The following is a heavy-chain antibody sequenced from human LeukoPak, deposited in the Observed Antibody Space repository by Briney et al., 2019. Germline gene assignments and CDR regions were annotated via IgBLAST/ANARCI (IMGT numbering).Heavy chain of an antibody. CDR2: IDWSGRSM. CDR3: TKDRSSTLDDAFDF. D-gene: IGHD2-2*01. CDR1: AFTFADSA. V-gene: IGHV3-9*03. J-gene: IGHJ3*01. Sequence: PGGSLRLSCAASAFTFADSAMHWVRQTPGKGLEWVSGIDWSGRSMVYADSVKGRFTISRDNAKNSLYLEMSSLRAEDMALYYCTKDRSSTLDDAFDFWGQGTMVTVSS.